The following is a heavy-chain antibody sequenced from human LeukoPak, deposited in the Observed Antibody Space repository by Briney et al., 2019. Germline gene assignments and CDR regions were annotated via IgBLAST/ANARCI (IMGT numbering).Heavy chain of an antibody. V-gene: IGHV3-23*01. D-gene: IGHD3-10*01. CDR3: AKASVWFGDLLGGMDV. CDR2: ISGSGGST. J-gene: IGHJ6*02. Sequence: GGSLRLSCAASGFTFSSYSMSWVRQAPGKGLEWVSAISGSGGSTYYADSVKGRFTISRDISKNTLYLQMDTLRTEDTAVYYCAKASVWFGDLLGGMDVWGQGTTVTVSS. CDR1: GFTFSSYS.